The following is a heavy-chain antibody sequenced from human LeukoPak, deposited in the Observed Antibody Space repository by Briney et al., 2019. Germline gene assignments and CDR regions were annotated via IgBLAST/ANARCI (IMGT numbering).Heavy chain of an antibody. CDR2: IIPIFGTA. Sequence: SVSVSCKASGGTFSSYAISWVRQAPGQGLEWMGGIIPIFGTANYAQKFQGRVTITADESTSTAYMELSSLRSEDTAVYYCASGLTDYYGSGSPFDYWGQGTLVTVSS. V-gene: IGHV1-69*13. CDR3: ASGLTDYYGSGSPFDY. D-gene: IGHD3-10*01. J-gene: IGHJ4*02. CDR1: GGTFSSYA.